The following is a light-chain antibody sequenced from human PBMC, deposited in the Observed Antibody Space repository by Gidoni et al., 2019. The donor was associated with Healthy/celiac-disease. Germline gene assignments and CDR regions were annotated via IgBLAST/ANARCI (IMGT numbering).Light chain of an antibody. V-gene: IGKV4-1*01. CDR1: QSVLYSSNNKNY. Sequence: DIVMTQSPDSLAVSLGERATINCKSSQSVLYSSNNKNYLAWYQQKPGQPPKLLIYWASTRESGVPDRFSVSGSGTDFTLTISSLQAEDVAVYYCQQYYSTLLTFXGXTKVEIK. J-gene: IGKJ4*01. CDR2: WAS. CDR3: QQYYSTLLT.